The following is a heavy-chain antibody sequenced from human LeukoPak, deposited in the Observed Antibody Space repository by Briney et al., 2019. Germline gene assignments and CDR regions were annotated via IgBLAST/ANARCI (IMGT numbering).Heavy chain of an antibody. D-gene: IGHD4-11*01. CDR3: ASLYSNYVFDAFDI. J-gene: IGHJ3*02. Sequence: SVKVSCKASGGTFSSYAISWVRQAPGQGLEWMGRIIPIFGIANYAQKFQGRVTITADKSTSTAYMGLSSLRSEDTAVYYCASLYSNYVFDAFDIWGQGTMVTVSS. CDR2: IIPIFGIA. V-gene: IGHV1-69*04. CDR1: GGTFSSYA.